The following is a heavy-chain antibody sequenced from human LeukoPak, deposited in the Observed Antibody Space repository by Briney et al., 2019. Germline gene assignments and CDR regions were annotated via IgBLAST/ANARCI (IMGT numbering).Heavy chain of an antibody. CDR1: GFTFSSYA. CDR2: ISYDGSNK. D-gene: IGHD3-10*01. CDR3: ARDGGEGLWFGELLDP. Sequence: GGSLRLSCAASGFTFSSYAMHWVRQAPGKGLEWVAVISYDGSNKYYADSVKGRFTISSDNSKNTLYLQMNSLRAEDTAVYYCARDGGEGLWFGELLDPWGQGTLVTVSS. V-gene: IGHV3-30*04. J-gene: IGHJ5*02.